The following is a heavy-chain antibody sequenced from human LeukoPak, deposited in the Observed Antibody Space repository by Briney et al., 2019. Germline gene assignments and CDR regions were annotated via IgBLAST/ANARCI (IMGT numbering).Heavy chain of an antibody. CDR1: GFTFSSYG. CDR3: ASEYYDYVWGSYRPFDY. V-gene: IGHV3-23*01. J-gene: IGHJ4*02. CDR2: ISGSGGST. Sequence: GGSLRLSCAASGFTFSSYGMSWVRQAPGKGLEWVSAISGSGGSTYYADSVKGRFTISRDNSKNTLYLQMNSLRAEDTAVYYCASEYYDYVWGSYRPFDYWGQGTLVTVSS. D-gene: IGHD3-16*02.